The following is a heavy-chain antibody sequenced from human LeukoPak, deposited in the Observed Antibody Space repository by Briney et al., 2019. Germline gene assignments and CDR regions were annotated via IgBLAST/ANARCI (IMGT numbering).Heavy chain of an antibody. Sequence: SETLSLTCTVSGGSISSYYWSWIRQPPGKGLEWIGYIYYSGSTNYNPSLKSRVTISVDTSKNQFSLKLSSVTAADTAVYYCARDKESAFDIWGQGTMVTVSS. CDR2: IYYSGST. D-gene: IGHD2/OR15-2a*01. J-gene: IGHJ3*02. CDR3: ARDKESAFDI. CDR1: GGSISSYY. V-gene: IGHV4-59*01.